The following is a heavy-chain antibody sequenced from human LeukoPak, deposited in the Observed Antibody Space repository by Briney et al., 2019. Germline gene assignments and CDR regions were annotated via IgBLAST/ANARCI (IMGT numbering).Heavy chain of an antibody. V-gene: IGHV1-46*01. CDR2: INPSGGST. J-gene: IGHJ4*02. CDR3: ARGPGPADDGGGYCFDY. D-gene: IGHD3-22*01. Sequence: ASVKVSCKASGYTFTSYYLYWVRQAPGQGLEWMGVINPSGGSTTSAQKFQGRVTMTRDTSTSTVYMELRSLRSEGTAVYYCARGPGPADDGGGYCFDYWGQGTLVTVSS. CDR1: GYTFTSYY.